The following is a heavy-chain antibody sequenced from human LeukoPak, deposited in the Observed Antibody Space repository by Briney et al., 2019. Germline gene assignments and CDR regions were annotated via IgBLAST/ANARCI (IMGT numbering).Heavy chain of an antibody. CDR1: GFTFSSYS. J-gene: IGHJ4*02. D-gene: IGHD2-2*01. CDR2: ISSSSSYI. V-gene: IGHV3-21*01. Sequence: GGSLRLSCAASGFTFSSYSMNWVRQAPGKGLEWVSSISSSSSYIYYADSVKGRFTISRDNARKSLYLQINSLRAEDTAVYYCLPPQIPATGNWGQGTLVTVSS. CDR3: LPPQIPATGN.